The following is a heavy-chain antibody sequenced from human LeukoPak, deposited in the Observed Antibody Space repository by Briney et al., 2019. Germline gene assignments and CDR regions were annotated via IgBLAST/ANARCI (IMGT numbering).Heavy chain of an antibody. CDR2: ISGSGGST. Sequence: GGSLRLSCAASGFTFSSYAMSWVRQAPGKGLEWVSAISGSGGSTYYADSVKGRFTISRGNSKNTLYLQMNSLRAEDTAVYYCAISTSEHYYDSSGYFVPLDYYYGMDVWGQGTTVTVSS. CDR3: AISTSEHYYDSSGYFVPLDYYYGMDV. CDR1: GFTFSSYA. J-gene: IGHJ6*02. V-gene: IGHV3-23*01. D-gene: IGHD3-22*01.